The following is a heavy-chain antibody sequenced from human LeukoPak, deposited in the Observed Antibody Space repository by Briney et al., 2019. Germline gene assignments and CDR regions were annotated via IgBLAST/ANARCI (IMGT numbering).Heavy chain of an antibody. V-gene: IGHV3-23*01. CDR3: ANMLVTDIPPLD. CDR2: ITGSGAST. D-gene: IGHD2-21*02. CDR1: GFTFSNYA. Sequence: PGGSLRLSCAASGFTFSNYAMSWVRHAPARGLEGVSGITGSGASTYYADSVKGRFTISRDNSKNTLYLQMNGRRAEVTAVQSCANMLVTDIPPLDLGRGRLLTVSS. J-gene: IGHJ4*02.